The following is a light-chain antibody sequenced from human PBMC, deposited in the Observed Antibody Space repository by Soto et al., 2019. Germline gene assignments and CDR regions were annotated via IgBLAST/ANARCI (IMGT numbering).Light chain of an antibody. CDR1: SSDVGDYNY. J-gene: IGLJ1*01. CDR2: EVT. CDR3: TSYAGRYIYV. Sequence: QSALTQPPSASGSPGQSVTISCTGTSSDVGDYNYVSWYQQHPGKAPKLMIYEVTKRPSGVPDRFSGSKSGNTASLTVSGLQAEDEADYYCTSYAGRYIYVFGAGTKLTVL. V-gene: IGLV2-8*01.